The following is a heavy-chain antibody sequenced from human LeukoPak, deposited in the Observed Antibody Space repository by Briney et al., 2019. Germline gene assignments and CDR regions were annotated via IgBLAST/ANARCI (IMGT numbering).Heavy chain of an antibody. CDR3: ARDLIAVAGRDGY. D-gene: IGHD6-19*01. CDR2: IIPILGIA. CDR1: GGTFSSYA. V-gene: IGHV1-69*04. Sequence: SVKVSCKASGGTFSSYAISWVRQAPGQGLEWMGRIIPILGIANYAQKFQGRVTITADKSTSTAYMELSSLRSEDTAVYYCARDLIAVAGRDGYWGQGPWSPSPQ. J-gene: IGHJ4*02.